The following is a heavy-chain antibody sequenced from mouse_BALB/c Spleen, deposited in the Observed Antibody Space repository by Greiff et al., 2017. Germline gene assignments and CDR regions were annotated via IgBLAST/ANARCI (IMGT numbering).Heavy chain of an antibody. D-gene: IGHD1-3*01. CDR3: AKLLSGSYGYFDV. CDR1: GFSLTSYG. Sequence: QVQLQQSGPGLVAPSQCLSITCTVSGFSLTSYGVSWVRQPPGKGLEWLGVIWGDGSTNYHTALISRLSISKDNSKSQVFLKLISLQTYDTATYYYAKLLSGSYGYFDVWGAGTTVTVSS. CDR2: IWGDGST. V-gene: IGHV2-3*01. J-gene: IGHJ1*01.